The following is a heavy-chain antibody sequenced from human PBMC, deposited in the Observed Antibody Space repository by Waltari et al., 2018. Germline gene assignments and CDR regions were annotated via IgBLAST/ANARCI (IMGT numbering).Heavy chain of an antibody. J-gene: IGHJ4*02. CDR1: GFTFGAYG. V-gene: IGHV3-21*06. CDR3: ARGGAFSGNCLDY. CDR2: IRNGSIYR. D-gene: IGHD1-1*01. Sequence: EVQLVESGGGLVKPGGSLRLSCIASGFTFGAYGMTWVRQARGKGLEGVSAIRNGSIYRIYADSVKGRFTISRDNAKNSLYLQMDSLRAEDTAVYYCARGGAFSGNCLDYWGQGAPVTVSS.